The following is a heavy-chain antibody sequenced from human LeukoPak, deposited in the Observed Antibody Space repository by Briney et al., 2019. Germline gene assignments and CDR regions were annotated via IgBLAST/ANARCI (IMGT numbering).Heavy chain of an antibody. J-gene: IGHJ6*02. CDR2: IYTSGST. Sequence: PSETLSLTCTVSGGSISSYYWSWIRQPAGKGLEWIGRIYTSGSTNYNPSLKSRVTMSVDTSKNQFSLKLSSVTAADTAVYYCARVEEYGDSNYGMDVWGQGTTVTVSS. D-gene: IGHD4-17*01. CDR3: ARVEEYGDSNYGMDV. CDR1: GGSISSYY. V-gene: IGHV4-4*07.